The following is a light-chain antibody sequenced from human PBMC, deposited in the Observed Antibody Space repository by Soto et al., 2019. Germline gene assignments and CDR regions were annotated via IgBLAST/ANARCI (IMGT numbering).Light chain of an antibody. Sequence: QSALAQPPSASGSPGQSVTISCTGTSSDVGGYDYVSWYQQHPGKAPKLMIYEVTIRPSGVSDRFSGSKSGNTASLTVSGLQAEDEADYYCSSYTGGNPSSVLGTGTKVTGL. CDR3: SSYTGGNPSSV. CDR1: SSDVGGYDY. V-gene: IGLV2-8*01. J-gene: IGLJ1*01. CDR2: EVT.